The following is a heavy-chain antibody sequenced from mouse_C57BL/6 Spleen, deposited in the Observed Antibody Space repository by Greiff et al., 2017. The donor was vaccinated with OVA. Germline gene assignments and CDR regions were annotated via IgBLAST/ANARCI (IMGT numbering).Heavy chain of an antibody. CDR3: ARGGSSSGY. CDR1: GYTFTSYW. J-gene: IGHJ2*01. D-gene: IGHD1-1*01. Sequence: QVQLQQPGAELVKPGASVKLSCKASGYTFTSYWMQWVKQRPGQGLEWIGEIDPSDSYTNYNHKFKGKATLTVDTSSNTAYMQLSVLTSEDSAGYYCARGGSSSGYWGQGTTLTVSS. V-gene: IGHV1-50*01. CDR2: IDPSDSYT.